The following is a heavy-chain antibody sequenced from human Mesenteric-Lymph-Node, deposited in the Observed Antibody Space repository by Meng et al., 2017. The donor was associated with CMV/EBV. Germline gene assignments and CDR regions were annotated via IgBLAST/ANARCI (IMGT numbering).Heavy chain of an antibody. CDR3: AKPEGYNWGYGYYFDY. CDR2: ISYDGSNK. J-gene: IGHJ4*02. CDR1: GFTLSSYA. V-gene: IGHV3-30-3*02. D-gene: IGHD1-20*01. Sequence: GGSLRLSCAASGFTLSSYAMHWVRQAPGKGLEWVAVISYDGSNKYYADSVKGRFTISRDNSKNTLYLQMNGLRAEDTAVYYCAKPEGYNWGYGYYFDYWGQGTLVTVSS.